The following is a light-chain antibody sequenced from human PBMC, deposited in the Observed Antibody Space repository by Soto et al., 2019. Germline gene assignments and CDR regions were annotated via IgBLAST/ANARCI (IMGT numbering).Light chain of an antibody. J-gene: IGKJ5*01. CDR1: QSVRNW. CDR3: QQYDNLPIT. V-gene: IGKV1-33*01. Sequence: IHMTQAPSTLFASLGDRGTRTSVASQSVRNWLAWYQQKPGKAPKLLIYDASNLETGVPSRFSGSGSGTDFTFTISSLQPEDIATYYCQQYDNLPITFGQGTRLEIK. CDR2: DAS.